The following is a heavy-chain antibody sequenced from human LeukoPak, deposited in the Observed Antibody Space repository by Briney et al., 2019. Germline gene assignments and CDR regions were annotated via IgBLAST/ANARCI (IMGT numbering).Heavy chain of an antibody. J-gene: IGHJ4*02. CDR2: ISWNGGST. CDR3: AKDGKNYFDY. V-gene: IGHV3-43D*03. Sequence: GGSLRLSCAASGFTFDDYSMHWVRQAPGKGLEWVSLISWNGGSTYYADSVKGRFTISRDNSKNFLYLQMNSLRAEDTALYYCAKDGKNYFDYWGQGTLVTVSS. CDR1: GFTFDDYS.